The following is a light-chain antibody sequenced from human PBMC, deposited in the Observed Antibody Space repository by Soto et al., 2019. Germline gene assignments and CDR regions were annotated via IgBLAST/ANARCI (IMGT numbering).Light chain of an antibody. CDR2: GAS. Sequence: EIVMTQSPVTLSVSPGERVTLSCRASQSVRSHLAWYQQKPGQAPRLLIFGASTRATGIPARFSGSGSGTEFTLTISSLQSEDFVVYYCQQYNNWPRTFGQGTKV. V-gene: IGKV3-15*01. CDR3: QQYNNWPRT. CDR1: QSVRSH. J-gene: IGKJ1*01.